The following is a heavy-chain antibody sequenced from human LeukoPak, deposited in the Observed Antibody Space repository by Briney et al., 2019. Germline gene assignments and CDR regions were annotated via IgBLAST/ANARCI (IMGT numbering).Heavy chain of an antibody. D-gene: IGHD3-3*01. J-gene: IGHJ4*02. CDR1: GFTFSTAG. CDR2: IKRKTDGGTT. V-gene: IGHV3-15*01. Sequence: GGSLRLSCEASGFTFSTAGMSCVRQAPGKGLEWVGRIKRKTDGGTTDYTAPVKGRFTISRDDSKNTLYLQMNSLKTEDTAVHYCTTDWSGGGDHWGQGTLVTVSS. CDR3: TTDWSGGGDH.